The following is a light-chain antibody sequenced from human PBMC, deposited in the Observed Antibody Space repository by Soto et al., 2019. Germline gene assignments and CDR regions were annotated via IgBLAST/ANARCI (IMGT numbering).Light chain of an antibody. CDR3: QQYNTYWT. CDR1: QNVNNW. CDR2: GAS. J-gene: IGKJ1*01. Sequence: DIQMTQFPSALSASVGDRVTITCRASQNVNNWLAWYQHKPGKAPQLLIYGASVLETGVPSRFSGSGSGTEFTLAISGLQSDDFATYSCQQYNTYWTFGPGTKVDIK. V-gene: IGKV1-5*01.